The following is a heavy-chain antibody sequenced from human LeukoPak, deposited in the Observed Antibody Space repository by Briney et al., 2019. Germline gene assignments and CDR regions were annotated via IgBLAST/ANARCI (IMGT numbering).Heavy chain of an antibody. CDR2: INSEGSST. CDR3: ARVMDCGGDCGYYYYYGMDV. V-gene: IGHV3-74*01. CDR1: GFTFSSYW. Sequence: GGSLRLSCAASGFTFSSYWMHWVRQAPGKGLVWVSRINSEGSSTSYADSVKGRFTISRDNAKNTLYLQMNSLRAEDTAVYYCARVMDCGGDCGYYYYYGMDVWGQGTTVTVSS. J-gene: IGHJ6*02. D-gene: IGHD2-21*02.